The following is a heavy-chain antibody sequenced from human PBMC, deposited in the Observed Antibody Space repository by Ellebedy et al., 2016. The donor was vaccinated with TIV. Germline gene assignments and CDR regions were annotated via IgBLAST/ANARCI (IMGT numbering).Heavy chain of an antibody. CDR1: GFSFSTSW. J-gene: IGHJ4*02. V-gene: IGHV3-74*01. D-gene: IGHD6-19*01. CDR3: ARESSRGWFS. CDR2: INSDGSSI. Sequence: PGGSLRLSCAASGFSFSTSWMHWVRQAPGKGLVWVSRINSDGSSIIYADSVKGRVTISRDNGKNTLYLQMNSMRSEETAVYYCARESSRGWFSWGQGNLVTVSS.